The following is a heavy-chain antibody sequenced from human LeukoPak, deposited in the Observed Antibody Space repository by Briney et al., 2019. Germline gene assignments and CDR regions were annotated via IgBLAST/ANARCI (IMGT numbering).Heavy chain of an antibody. Sequence: PGRSLRLSGTASGFTVGDYAMSWFRQAPGKGLEWVGFIRSKAYGGTTEYAASVKGRFTISRDDSKSIAYLQMNSLKTEDTAVYYCTRSDDSSGYCDYWGQGTLVTVSS. CDR1: GFTVGDYA. V-gene: IGHV3-49*03. CDR2: IRSKAYGGTT. D-gene: IGHD3-22*01. CDR3: TRSDDSSGYCDY. J-gene: IGHJ4*02.